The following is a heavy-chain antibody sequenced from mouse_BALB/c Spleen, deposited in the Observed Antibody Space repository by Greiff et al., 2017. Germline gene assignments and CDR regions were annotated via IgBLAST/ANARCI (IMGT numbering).Heavy chain of an antibody. D-gene: IGHD1-1*01. Sequence: VQLQESGAELAKPGASVKMSCKASGYTFTSYWMHWVKQRPGQGLEWIGYINPSTGYTEYNQKFKDKATLTADKSSSTAYMQLSSLTSEDSAVYYCARRYYGSSYAMDYWGQGTSVNVSS. CDR2: INPSTGYT. CDR3: ARRYYGSSYAMDY. CDR1: GYTFTSYW. J-gene: IGHJ4*01. V-gene: IGHV1-7*01.